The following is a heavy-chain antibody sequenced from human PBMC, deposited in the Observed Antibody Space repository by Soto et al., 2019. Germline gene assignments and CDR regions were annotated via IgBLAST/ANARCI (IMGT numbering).Heavy chain of an antibody. CDR3: ARLGYYGSGSYYKEDQYYYDGMDV. V-gene: IGHV4-39*01. D-gene: IGHD3-10*01. J-gene: IGHJ6*02. CDR1: GGSISSSSYY. CDR2: IYYSGST. Sequence: QLQLQESGPGLVKPSETLSLTCTVSGGSISSSSYYWGWIRQPPGKGLEWIGSIYYSGSTYYNPYLKSQVTISVDTSKNRFSLKLSSVTAADTAVYYWARLGYYGSGSYYKEDQYYYDGMDVWGQGTTVTVSS.